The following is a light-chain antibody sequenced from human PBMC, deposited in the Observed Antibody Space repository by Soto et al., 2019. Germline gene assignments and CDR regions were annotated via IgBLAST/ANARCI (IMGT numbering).Light chain of an antibody. CDR1: QSVLYSSNNQKY. CDR2: WAS. J-gene: IGKJ2*01. V-gene: IGKV4-1*01. CDR3: QQYYSTPRT. Sequence: DIVMTQSADSLAVSLGERATINCKSSQSVLYSSNNQKYLAWYQQKTGQPPKLLIYWASTRESGVPDRFSGSGSGTDFTLTISSLQAEDVAVYYCQQYYSTPRTLGQGTNLEIK.